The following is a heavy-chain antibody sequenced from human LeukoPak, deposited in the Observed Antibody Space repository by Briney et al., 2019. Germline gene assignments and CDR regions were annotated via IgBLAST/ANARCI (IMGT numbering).Heavy chain of an antibody. D-gene: IGHD2-2*01. CDR1: GGSASSYY. Sequence: SETLSLTCTASGGSASSYYWSWIRQAAGKGLEWIGRIYTSGNTNYNPSLKSRVTISVDKSKNQFSLKLISVTAADTGMYYCAVDNRDYWGQGTLVTVSS. J-gene: IGHJ4*02. CDR3: AVDNRDY. V-gene: IGHV4-4*07. CDR2: IYTSGNT.